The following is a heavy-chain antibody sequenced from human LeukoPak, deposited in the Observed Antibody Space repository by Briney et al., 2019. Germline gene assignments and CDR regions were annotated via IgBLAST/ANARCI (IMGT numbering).Heavy chain of an antibody. V-gene: IGHV3-30-3*01. CDR3: ARDRSSTSCYDY. Sequence: GRSLRLSCAASGFNFSTYTMNWVRQAPGKGLEWVAVISYDGSNKYNADSVKGRFTISRDNAKNSLYLQMNSLRAEDTAVYYCARDRSSTSCYDYWGQGTLVTVSS. CDR2: ISYDGSNK. D-gene: IGHD2-2*01. J-gene: IGHJ4*02. CDR1: GFNFSTYT.